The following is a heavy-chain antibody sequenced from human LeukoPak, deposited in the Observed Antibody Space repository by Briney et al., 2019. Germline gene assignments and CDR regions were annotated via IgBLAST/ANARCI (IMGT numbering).Heavy chain of an antibody. CDR3: ARFPTHYYFDY. CDR2: IKLDGSEK. CDR1: GFTFSSHW. Sequence: GGSLRLSGGASGFTFSSHWMSWVRQAPGKGLEWVANIKLDGSEKYYVDSVKGRFTISRDNAKNSLYLQMNSLRAEDTAVYYCARFPTHYYFDYWGQGTLVTVSS. V-gene: IGHV3-7*01. J-gene: IGHJ4*02.